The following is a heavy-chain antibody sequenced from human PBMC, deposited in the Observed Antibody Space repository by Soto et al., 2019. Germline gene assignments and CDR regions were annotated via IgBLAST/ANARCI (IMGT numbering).Heavy chain of an antibody. D-gene: IGHD1-26*01. Sequence: QVQLVESGGGVVQPGRSLRLSCAASGFTFSSYGMHWVRQAPGKGLEWVAVIWYDGSNNYYADSVKGRFTISRDNSKNTLYLQMNSLRAEDTAVYYCARDSGIVGATLSWYFDLWGRGTLVTVSS. CDR2: IWYDGSNN. CDR3: ARDSGIVGATLSWYFDL. CDR1: GFTFSSYG. J-gene: IGHJ2*01. V-gene: IGHV3-33*01.